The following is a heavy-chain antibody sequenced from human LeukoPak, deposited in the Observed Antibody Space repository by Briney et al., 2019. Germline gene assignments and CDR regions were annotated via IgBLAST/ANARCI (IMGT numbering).Heavy chain of an antibody. D-gene: IGHD3-10*01. Sequence: SETLSLTCTVSAGSISNYFWSWIRQPAGKGLEWIGRIYTSGTTNYSPSLKSRVTMSVDTSTNQFSLKLTSVTAADTAVYYCARENGSGSRGLDFWGQGTLATVSS. CDR2: IYTSGTT. J-gene: IGHJ4*02. CDR3: ARENGSGSRGLDF. CDR1: AGSISNYF. V-gene: IGHV4-4*07.